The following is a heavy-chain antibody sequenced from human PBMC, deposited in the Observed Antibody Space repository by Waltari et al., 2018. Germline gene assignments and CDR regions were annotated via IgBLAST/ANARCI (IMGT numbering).Heavy chain of an antibody. Sequence: QLQLQESGPGLVKPSETLSLTCTVSGGPISSSSYYWGWIRQPPGKGLEWIGSIYYSGSTYYNPSLKSRVTISVDTSKNQFSLKLSSVTAADTAVYYCAYSSSWYYFDYWGQGTLVTVSS. CDR2: IYYSGST. CDR1: GGPISSSSYY. J-gene: IGHJ4*02. CDR3: AYSSSWYYFDY. D-gene: IGHD6-13*01. V-gene: IGHV4-39*01.